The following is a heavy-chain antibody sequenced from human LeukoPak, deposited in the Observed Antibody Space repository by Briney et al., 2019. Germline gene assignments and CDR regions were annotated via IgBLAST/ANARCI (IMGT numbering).Heavy chain of an antibody. D-gene: IGHD3-16*02. J-gene: IGHJ4*02. V-gene: IGHV1-2*02. CDR2: INPNSGGT. CDR1: GYTFTGCY. Sequence: ASVKVSCKASGYTFTGCYMHWVRQPPRQGLEGWGWINPNSGGTNYDNKSQDRVNITRATSISTAYMELSRRRSDDTAVYYCASASWDYVWGSYRSKDNYWGQGTLVTVSS. CDR3: ASASWDYVWGSYRSKDNY.